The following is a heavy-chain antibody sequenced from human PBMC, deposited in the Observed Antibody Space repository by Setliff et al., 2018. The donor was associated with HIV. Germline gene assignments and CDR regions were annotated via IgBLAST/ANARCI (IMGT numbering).Heavy chain of an antibody. Sequence: GESLKISCAASGFTFSSYSMTWVRQAPGKGLEWVSSIRTDGDATYYADSVKGRFTISRDNSKNTLYLQMNSLRVEDAAVYYCAKGRSGYYNFDSWGQGTLVT. D-gene: IGHD3-22*01. CDR1: GFTFSSYS. CDR2: IRTDGDAT. CDR3: AKGRSGYYNFDS. V-gene: IGHV3-23*01. J-gene: IGHJ4*02.